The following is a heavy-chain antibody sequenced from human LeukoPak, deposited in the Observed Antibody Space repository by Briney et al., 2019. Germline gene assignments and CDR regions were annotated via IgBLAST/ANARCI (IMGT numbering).Heavy chain of an antibody. J-gene: IGHJ4*02. V-gene: IGHV4-34*01. CDR1: GGSFSGYY. Sequence: SETLSLTCAVYGGSFSGYYWCWIRQPPGKGLEWIGEINHSGSTNYNPSLKSRVTILVDTSKNQFSLKLSSVTAADTAVYYCARSGRTMVRGVTDYWGQGTLVTVSS. CDR3: ARSGRTMVRGVTDY. CDR2: INHSGST. D-gene: IGHD3-10*01.